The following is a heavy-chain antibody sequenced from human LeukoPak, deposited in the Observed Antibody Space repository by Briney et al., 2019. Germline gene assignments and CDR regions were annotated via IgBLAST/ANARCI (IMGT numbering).Heavy chain of an antibody. Sequence: ASVKVSCKASGYTFTSYATNWVRQAPGQGLEWMGWINTNTGNPTYAQGFTGRFVFSLDTSVSTAYLQISSLKAEDTAVYYCARAYCSGGSCQSDDYYYGMDVWGQGTTVTVSS. CDR2: INTNTGNP. CDR3: ARAYCSGGSCQSDDYYYGMDV. J-gene: IGHJ6*02. D-gene: IGHD2-15*01. V-gene: IGHV7-4-1*02. CDR1: GYTFTSYA.